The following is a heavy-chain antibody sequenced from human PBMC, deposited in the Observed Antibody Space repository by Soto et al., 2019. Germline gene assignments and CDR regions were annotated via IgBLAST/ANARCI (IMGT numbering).Heavy chain of an antibody. J-gene: IGHJ3*02. CDR2: INPSGGSK. V-gene: IGHV1-46*03. D-gene: IGHD3-10*01. CDR3: ARSGPPGITMVGGVTPPVAFNI. CDR1: GYTFTIYY. Sequence: ASVKVSCKASGYTFTIYYMHWVRQAPGQGLEWMGIINPSGGSKSYAQKFQGKVTMTRDTSTSTVYMELSSRRSEDTAVFYCARSGPPGITMVGGVTPPVAFNIWGQGKMVTVS.